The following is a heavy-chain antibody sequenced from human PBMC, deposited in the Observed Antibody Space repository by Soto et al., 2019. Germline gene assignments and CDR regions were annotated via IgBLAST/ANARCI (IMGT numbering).Heavy chain of an antibody. V-gene: IGHV3-21*01. CDR3: ARGSGSYFDY. Sequence: EVQLVESGGGLVKPGGSLRLSCAASGFTFSHYSMNWVRQAPGKGLEWVSSISFSVSYIYSADSLKGRFTISRDNAKNSLYLHMNSLTAADTAVYYCARGSGSYFDYWGQGTLVTVSS. CDR1: GFTFSHYS. CDR2: ISFSVSYI. D-gene: IGHD3-10*01. J-gene: IGHJ4*02.